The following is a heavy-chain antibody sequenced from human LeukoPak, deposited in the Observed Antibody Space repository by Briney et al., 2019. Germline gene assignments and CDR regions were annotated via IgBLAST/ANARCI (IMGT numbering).Heavy chain of an antibody. Sequence: PSETLSLTCTVSGGSISNYYWNWIRQPPGKGLEWIGYVYYSGSTSYNPSLKSRLTTSVDTSNNQFSLNLTSVTAADTAVYHCARGVSGDLDAFDIWGEGTMGTVSS. J-gene: IGHJ3*02. CDR1: GGSISNYY. V-gene: IGHV4-59*01. D-gene: IGHD2-21*01. CDR2: VYYSGST. CDR3: ARGVSGDLDAFDI.